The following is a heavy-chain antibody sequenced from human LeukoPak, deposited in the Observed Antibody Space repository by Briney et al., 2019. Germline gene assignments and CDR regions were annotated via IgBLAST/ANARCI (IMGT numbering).Heavy chain of an antibody. J-gene: IGHJ4*02. D-gene: IGHD6-13*01. CDR1: GSSISSGGYY. V-gene: IGHV4-31*03. Sequence: PSETLSLTCTVSGSSISSGGYYWSWIRQHPGKGLEWIGYIYYSGSTYYNPSLKSRVTISVDTSKNQFSLKLSSVTAADTAVYYCARGGTSSAAAPFDYWGQGTLVTVSS. CDR3: ARGGTSSAAAPFDY. CDR2: IYYSGST.